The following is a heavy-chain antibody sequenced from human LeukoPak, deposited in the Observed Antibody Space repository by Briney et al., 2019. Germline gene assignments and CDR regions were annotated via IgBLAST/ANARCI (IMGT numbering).Heavy chain of an antibody. Sequence: ASVKVSCKASGYTFTNFGITWVRQAPGQGLEWMGWINTNTGNPTYAQGFTGRFVFSLDTSVSTAYLQISSLKVEDTAVYYCARSSGSDYWGQGTLVTVSS. CDR2: INTNTGNP. J-gene: IGHJ4*02. CDR3: ARSSGSDY. D-gene: IGHD6-19*01. V-gene: IGHV7-4-1*02. CDR1: GYTFTNFG.